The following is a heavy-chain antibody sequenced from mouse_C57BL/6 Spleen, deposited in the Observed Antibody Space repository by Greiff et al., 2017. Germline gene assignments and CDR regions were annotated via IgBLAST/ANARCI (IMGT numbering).Heavy chain of an antibody. CDR3: TYDYGDV. J-gene: IGHJ1*03. CDR1: GFNIKDDY. Sequence: EVQLQQSGAELVRPGASVKLSCTASGFNIKDDYMHWVKPRPEQGLEWIGWIDPENGDTEYASKFQGKATITADPSSNPAYLQLSSLTSEDTAVYYCTYDYGDVWGTGTTVTVSS. CDR2: IDPENGDT. D-gene: IGHD2-4*01. V-gene: IGHV14-4*01.